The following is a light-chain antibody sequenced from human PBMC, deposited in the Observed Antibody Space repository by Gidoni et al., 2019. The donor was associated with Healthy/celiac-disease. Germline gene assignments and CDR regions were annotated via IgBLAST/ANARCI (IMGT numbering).Light chain of an antibody. CDR1: QSHLHSKGYSS. Sequence: DIVMTQSPLPLLVTPGEPASIARRSSQSHLHSKGYSSLDWYLQKPGQYPQLLIYLGSNRASGVPDRFSGSGSGTDFTLKISRVEAEDVGVDYCMQELQTPPHFGGGTKVEIK. J-gene: IGKJ4*01. V-gene: IGKV2-28*01. CDR3: MQELQTPPH. CDR2: LGS.